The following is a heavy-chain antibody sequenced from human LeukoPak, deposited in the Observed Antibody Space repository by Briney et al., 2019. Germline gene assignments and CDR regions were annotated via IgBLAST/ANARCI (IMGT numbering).Heavy chain of an antibody. J-gene: IGHJ4*02. CDR1: GFTFSSYW. CDR2: INSDGSST. CDR3: ARGIADYYDSSGLDY. Sequence: GGSLRLSCAASGFTFSSYWMHWVRQAPGKGLVWVSRINSDGSSTSYADSVKGRFTISRDNAKNTLYLQMNSLRAEDTAVYYCARGIADYYDSSGLDYWGQGTLVTVSS. D-gene: IGHD3-22*01. V-gene: IGHV3-74*01.